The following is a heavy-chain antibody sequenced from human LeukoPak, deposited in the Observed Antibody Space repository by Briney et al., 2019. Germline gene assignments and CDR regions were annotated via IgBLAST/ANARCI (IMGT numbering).Heavy chain of an antibody. J-gene: IGHJ3*02. CDR1: GYSFASYL. CDR3: ARNDAFDI. CDR2: IYPGDSDT. V-gene: IGHV5-51*01. Sequence: GESLKISCKGSGYSFASYLIGWVRQMPGKGLEWMWIIYPGDSDTRYSPSFQGQVTISADKSITTAYLQWTSLKASDTAMYYCARNDAFDIWGQGTMVTVSS.